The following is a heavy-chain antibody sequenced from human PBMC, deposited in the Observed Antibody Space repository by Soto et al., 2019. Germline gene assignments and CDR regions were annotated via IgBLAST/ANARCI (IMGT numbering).Heavy chain of an antibody. CDR3: ARDPPTIASAGREDY. CDR1: GYTFTSYG. V-gene: IGHV1-18*01. CDR2: ISAYNGNT. J-gene: IGHJ4*02. D-gene: IGHD6-13*01. Sequence: QVQLVQSGAEVKKPGASVKVSCKASGYTFTSYGISWVRQAPGQGLEWMGWISAYNGNTNYAQKLQGRVTMTTDTPTSTAYMERRSLRSDDTAVYYCARDPPTIASAGREDYWGQGTLVTVSS.